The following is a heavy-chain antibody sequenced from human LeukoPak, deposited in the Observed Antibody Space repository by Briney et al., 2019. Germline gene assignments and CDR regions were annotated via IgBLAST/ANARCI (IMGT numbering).Heavy chain of an antibody. J-gene: IGHJ6*03. D-gene: IGHD3-9*01. CDR3: ARDRPNYDILKGYYYYYMDV. Sequence: GASMKVSCKASGYTFTDYFLHWVRQAPGQGLEWMGWINPNSGGTNYAQKFQGRVTMTRDTSISTAYMELSRLRSDDTAVYYCARDRPNYDILKGYYYYYMDVWGKGTTVTVSS. CDR2: INPNSGGT. V-gene: IGHV1-2*02. CDR1: GYTFTDYF.